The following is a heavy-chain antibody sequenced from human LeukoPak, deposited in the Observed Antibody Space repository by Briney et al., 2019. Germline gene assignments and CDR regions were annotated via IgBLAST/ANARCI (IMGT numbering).Heavy chain of an antibody. J-gene: IGHJ4*02. CDR3: ASFNGDYEGVYFDY. Sequence: PSETLSLTCTVSGGSISSSTYSWGWIRQPPGKGLEWIGSIHYIGNTYYNPSLKSRVTISVDTSKNQFSLKLSSVTAADTAVYYCASFNGDYEGVYFDYSGQGTLVTVSP. V-gene: IGHV4-39*07. CDR2: IHYIGNT. D-gene: IGHD4-17*01. CDR1: GGSISSSTYS.